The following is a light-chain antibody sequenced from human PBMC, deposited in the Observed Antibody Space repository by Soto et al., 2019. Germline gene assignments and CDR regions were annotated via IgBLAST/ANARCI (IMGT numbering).Light chain of an antibody. J-gene: IGKJ1*01. V-gene: IGKV3-20*01. CDR1: ESVSSSY. CDR2: GAS. CDR3: QQYGSSPPWT. Sequence: EIVLTQSPGTLSLSPGERATLSCRASESVSSSYLAWYQQKPGQAPRLLIFGASSRATGTQDRFSGSGSGTDFTLTISRLEPEDFAVYYCQQYGSSPPWTFGQGTEVEIK.